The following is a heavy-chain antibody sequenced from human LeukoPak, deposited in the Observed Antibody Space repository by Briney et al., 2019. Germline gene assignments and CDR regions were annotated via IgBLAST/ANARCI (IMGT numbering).Heavy chain of an antibody. V-gene: IGHV3-23*01. CDR2: ISGSGGST. CDR3: AKSAAWLEDIEFDY. CDR1: GFMFSNYV. Sequence: PPGGSLRLSCAASGFMFSNYVMSWARQAPGKGLEWVSSISGSGGSTYYANSVKGRFTISRDNSKNTLSLQMNSLRAEDTAVYYCAKSAAWLEDIEFDYWGQGTQVTVSS. J-gene: IGHJ4*02. D-gene: IGHD5-12*01.